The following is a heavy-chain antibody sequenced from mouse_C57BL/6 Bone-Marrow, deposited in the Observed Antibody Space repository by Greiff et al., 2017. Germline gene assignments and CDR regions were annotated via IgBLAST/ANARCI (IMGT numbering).Heavy chain of an antibody. CDR3: ARSSTFCYYFDY. D-gene: IGHD5-1*01. CDR2: FHPYNDDT. Sequence: QVQLQQSGAELVQPGASVKMSCKASGYTFTTYPIEWMKQNHGKSLEWIGNFHPYNDDTKYNEKFKGKATFTVEKSSNTVYFELSRLTSDDSSVYYCARSSTFCYYFDYWGQGTTLTVSS. J-gene: IGHJ2*01. V-gene: IGHV1-47*01. CDR1: GYTFTTYP.